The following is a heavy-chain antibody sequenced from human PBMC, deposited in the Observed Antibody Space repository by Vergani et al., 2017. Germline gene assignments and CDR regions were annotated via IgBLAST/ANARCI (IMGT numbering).Heavy chain of an antibody. Sequence: QVQLQESGPGLVKPSETLSLTCTVSGGSISSGSYYWSWIRQPAGKGLEWIGRIYTSGSTNYNPSLKSRVTISVDTSKNQFSLKLSSVTAADTAVYYCARVAYYYDSSGYYYYFDYGGQGTLVTVSS. D-gene: IGHD3-22*01. V-gene: IGHV4-61*02. CDR3: ARVAYYYDSSGYYYYFDY. CDR1: GGSISSGSYY. J-gene: IGHJ4*02. CDR2: IYTSGST.